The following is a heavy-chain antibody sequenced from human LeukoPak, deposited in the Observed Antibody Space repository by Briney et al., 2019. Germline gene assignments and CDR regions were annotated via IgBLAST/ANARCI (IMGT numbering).Heavy chain of an antibody. CDR3: ANEIRPNDY. V-gene: IGHV3-30*04. D-gene: IGHD4-17*01. J-gene: IGHJ4*02. CDR1: GFTFSSYA. CDR2: ISYDGSNK. Sequence: GGSLRLSCAASGFTFSSYAMHWVRQAPGKGLEWVTIISYDGSNKYYADSVKGRFTISRDNSKNTLYLQMNSLRAEDTAVYYCANEIRPNDYWGQGTLVTVSS.